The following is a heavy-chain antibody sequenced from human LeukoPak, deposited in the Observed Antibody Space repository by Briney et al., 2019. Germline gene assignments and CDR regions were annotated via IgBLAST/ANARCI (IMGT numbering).Heavy chain of an antibody. J-gene: IGHJ4*02. V-gene: IGHV3-33*01. CDR3: ARGGEYGDCAGY. CDR2: IWYDGSDE. D-gene: IGHD4-17*01. Sequence: PGGSLRLSCAASGFTFSRYGMHWVRQAPGKGLEWVAVIWYDGSDEKYADSVKGRFTSSRDDSKNTVYLQMNSLRAEDTAVYYCARGGEYGDCAGYWGQGTLVTVSS. CDR1: GFTFSRYG.